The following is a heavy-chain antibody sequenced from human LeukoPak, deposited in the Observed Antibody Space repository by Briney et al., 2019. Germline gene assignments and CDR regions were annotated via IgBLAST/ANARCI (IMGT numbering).Heavy chain of an antibody. Sequence: PGGSLRLSCAASGFTFSNYGMHWVRQAPGKGLEWVSAMSGSGNSIYYADSVKGRFTISRDNSKNTLYLQMNSLRAEDTAIYYCAKNHGASTGYDYWGQGTLVTVSS. J-gene: IGHJ4*02. D-gene: IGHD1-14*01. CDR2: MSGSGNSI. V-gene: IGHV3-23*01. CDR3: AKNHGASTGYDY. CDR1: GFTFSNYG.